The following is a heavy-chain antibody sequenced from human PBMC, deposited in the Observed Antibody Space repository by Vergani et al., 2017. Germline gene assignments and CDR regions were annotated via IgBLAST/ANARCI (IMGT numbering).Heavy chain of an antibody. Sequence: QVQLEESGPGLVKPSETLSLTCTVSGGSFNTYYWSWIRQSPGKGLEWIGYIYYSGSTYYNPSLKSRVTISVDTSKNQFSLKLSSVTAADTAVYYCARYSNYYYYMDVWGKGTTVTVSS. CDR1: GGSFNTYY. CDR3: ARYSNYYYYMDV. CDR2: IYYSGST. D-gene: IGHD4-11*01. V-gene: IGHV4-59*12. J-gene: IGHJ6*03.